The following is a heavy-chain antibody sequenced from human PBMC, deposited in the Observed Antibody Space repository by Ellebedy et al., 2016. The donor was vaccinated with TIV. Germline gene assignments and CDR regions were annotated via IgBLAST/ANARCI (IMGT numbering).Heavy chain of an antibody. V-gene: IGHV3-23*01. Sequence: PGGSLRLSCAASGFTFSSYAMSWVRQAPGKGLEWVSAISGSGGSTYYADSVKGRFTISRDNAKNSLYLQMNSLRAEDTAVYYCARDSNLGYQILFDYWGQGTLVTVSS. D-gene: IGHD3-16*02. CDR2: ISGSGGST. CDR1: GFTFSSYA. J-gene: IGHJ4*02. CDR3: ARDSNLGYQILFDY.